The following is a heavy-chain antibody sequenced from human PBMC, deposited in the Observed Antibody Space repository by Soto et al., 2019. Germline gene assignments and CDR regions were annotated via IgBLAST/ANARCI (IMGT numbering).Heavy chain of an antibody. D-gene: IGHD3-22*01. CDR2: IRAYNGNT. V-gene: IGHV1-18*01. CDR3: ARDPPPDTYYYDSSGYSSGAFDI. J-gene: IGHJ3*02. Sequence: ASVKVSCKASGYTFTSYGISWVRQAPGQGLEWMGWIRAYNGNTNYAQKLQGRVTMTTDTSTSTAYMELRSLRSDDTAVYYCARDPPPDTYYYDSSGYSSGAFDIWGQGTMVTVSS. CDR1: GYTFTSYG.